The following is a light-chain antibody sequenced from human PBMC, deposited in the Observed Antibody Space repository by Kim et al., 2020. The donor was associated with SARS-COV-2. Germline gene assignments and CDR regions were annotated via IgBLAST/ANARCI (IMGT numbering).Light chain of an antibody. J-gene: IGLJ2*01. V-gene: IGLV2-23*02. Sequence: SITSSCTGASSDVGSYNLVSWYKQHPGRAPQLMIYEVSKRPSGVSNRFSGSKSGNTASLTISGLQAEDEADYYCCSYAGSSTSVVFGGGTQLTVL. CDR2: EVS. CDR3: CSYAGSSTSVV. CDR1: SSDVGSYNL.